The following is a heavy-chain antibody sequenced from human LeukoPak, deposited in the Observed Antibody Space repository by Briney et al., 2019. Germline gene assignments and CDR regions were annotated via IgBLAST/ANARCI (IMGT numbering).Heavy chain of an antibody. CDR2: IYYSGST. J-gene: IGHJ3*02. CDR3: ARPDSGTYVARAFDI. D-gene: IGHD1-26*01. CDR1: GGSISSSNYY. V-gene: IGHV4-39*01. Sequence: PSQTLSLTCTVSGGSISSSNYYWGWFRPPPGKGLEWIGGIYYSGSTYYTPSLKSRATLSVDTSKNQFSLKLRSVTAADTAVYYCARPDSGTYVARAFDIWGQGTLVSVSS.